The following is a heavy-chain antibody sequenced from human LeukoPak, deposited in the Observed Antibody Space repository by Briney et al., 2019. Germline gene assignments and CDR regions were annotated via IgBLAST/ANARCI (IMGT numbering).Heavy chain of an antibody. Sequence: GASVKVSCKASRGTFSSYAISWVRQAPGQGLEWMGGITPICGTANYAQKFQGRVTITADESTSTAYMELSSLRSEDTAVYDCAREGSDYSNYGTLDYWGQGTLVTVSS. CDR3: AREGSDYSNYGTLDY. CDR1: RGTFSSYA. J-gene: IGHJ4*02. CDR2: ITPICGTA. D-gene: IGHD4-11*01. V-gene: IGHV1-69*13.